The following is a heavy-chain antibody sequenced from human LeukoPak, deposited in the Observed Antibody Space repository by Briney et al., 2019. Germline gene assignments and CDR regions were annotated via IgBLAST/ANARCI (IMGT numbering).Heavy chain of an antibody. D-gene: IGHD2-15*01. V-gene: IGHV4-4*07. Sequence: SETLSLTCTVSGGSISSYYWSWIRQPAGKGLEWIGRIYTSGSTNYNPSLKSRVTMSLDTSKNQFSLKLSSVTAADTAIYYCARVYCSGGSCYPGFDCWGQGTLVTVSS. CDR1: GGSISSYY. CDR3: ARVYCSGGSCYPGFDC. J-gene: IGHJ4*02. CDR2: IYTSGST.